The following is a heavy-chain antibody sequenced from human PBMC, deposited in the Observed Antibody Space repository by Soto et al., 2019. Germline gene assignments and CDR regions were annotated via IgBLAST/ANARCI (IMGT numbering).Heavy chain of an antibody. D-gene: IGHD2-21*02. J-gene: IGHJ4*02. CDR2: IYYSXDT. CDR1: GGSISSGNYY. CDR3: XRVTVGYYYFDY. V-gene: IGHV4-31*06. Sequence: PSETLSLTCTVSGGSISSGNYYWSWIRQHPGKGLEWIGYIYYSXDTYHNPSXXSRVTISVDTSXNQFSLKLISVTXXXXXXXXXXRVTVGYYYFDYWGQGTLVTVSS.